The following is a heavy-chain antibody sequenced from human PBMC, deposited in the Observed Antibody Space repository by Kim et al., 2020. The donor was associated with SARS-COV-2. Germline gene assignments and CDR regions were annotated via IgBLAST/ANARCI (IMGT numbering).Heavy chain of an antibody. V-gene: IGHV3-74*01. CDR3: TRDRLVTRSGFDY. Sequence: GGSLRLSCAASGFSFTNYWINWVRQVPGKGLVWVSRVIGDGKTTDYADFVRGRFTISRDNAKNTVYLQMTSLRAEDTAVYFCTRDRLVTRSGFDYWGQGILVTVSS. D-gene: IGHD2-21*02. J-gene: IGHJ4*02. CDR2: VIGDGKTT. CDR1: GFSFTNYW.